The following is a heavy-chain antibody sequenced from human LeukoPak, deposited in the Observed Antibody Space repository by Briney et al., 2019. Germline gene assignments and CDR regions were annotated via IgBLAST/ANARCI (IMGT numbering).Heavy chain of an antibody. D-gene: IGHD3-9*01. J-gene: IGHJ6*03. CDR3: ARRYYDILTGYPPGYMDV. V-gene: IGHV1-46*01. CDR2: INPSGGST. Sequence: ASVKVSCKASGYTFTSYYMHWVRQAPGQGLEWMGIINPSGGSTSYAQKFQGRVTMTRDMSTSTVYMELSSLRSEDTAVYYRARRYYDILTGYPPGYMDVWGKGTTVTVSS. CDR1: GYTFTSYY.